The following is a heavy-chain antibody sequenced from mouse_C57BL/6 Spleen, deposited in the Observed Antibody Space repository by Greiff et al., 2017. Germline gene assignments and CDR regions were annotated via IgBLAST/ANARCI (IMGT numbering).Heavy chain of an antibody. Sequence: QVQLQQPGAELVMPGASVQLSCKASGYTFTSYWMHWVKQRPGHGLEWIGEIDPSDSSTNYNQKFKGKSTLTVDKSSSTAYMQLSSLTSEDSAVYYCASGVYRNYLYCDFDVWGTGTSVTVSS. CDR3: ASGVYRNYLYCDFDV. D-gene: IGHD2-5*01. CDR1: GYTFTSYW. J-gene: IGHJ1*03. CDR2: IDPSDSST. V-gene: IGHV1-69*01.